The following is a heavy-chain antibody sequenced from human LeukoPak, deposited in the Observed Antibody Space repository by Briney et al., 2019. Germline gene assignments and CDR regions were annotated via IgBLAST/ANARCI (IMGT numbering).Heavy chain of an antibody. CDR2: IYHSGST. V-gene: IGHV4-39*07. CDR1: GGSISSSSYY. J-gene: IGHJ6*03. D-gene: IGHD2-2*01. CDR3: AREKLGYCSSTSCYQDYYYMDV. Sequence: SETLSLTCTVSGGSISSSSYYWGWIRQPPGKGLEWIGSIYHSGSTYYNPSLKSRVTISVDRSKNQFSLKLSSVTAADTAVYYCAREKLGYCSSTSCYQDYYYMDVWGKGTTVTVSS.